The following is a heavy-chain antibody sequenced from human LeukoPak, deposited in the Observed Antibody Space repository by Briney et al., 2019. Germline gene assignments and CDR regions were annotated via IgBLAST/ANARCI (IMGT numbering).Heavy chain of an antibody. CDR1: GGTFSSYA. J-gene: IGHJ4*02. CDR3: ARGVVVGATGPFDY. V-gene: IGHV1-69*04. D-gene: IGHD1-26*01. CDR2: IIPILGIA. Sequence: AASVKVSCKASGGTFSSYAISWVRQAPGQGLEWMGRIIPILGIANYAQKFQGRVTITADKSTSTAYMELSSLRSEDTAVYYCARGVVVGATGPFDYWGQGTLVTVSS.